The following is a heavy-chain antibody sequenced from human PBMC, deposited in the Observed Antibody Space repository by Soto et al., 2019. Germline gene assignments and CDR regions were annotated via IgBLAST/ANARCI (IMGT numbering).Heavy chain of an antibody. D-gene: IGHD3-22*01. J-gene: IGHJ6*02. CDR1: GFTFSYYY. CDR2: ISSSSSYT. CDR3: ARGGDSSGYYHYYYYGMDV. V-gene: IGHV3-11*06. Sequence: PGGSLRLSCAASGFTFSYYYMIWIRQAPGKGLEWVSYISSSSSYTNYADSVKGRFTISRDNAKNSLYLQMNSLRAEDTAVYYCARGGDSSGYYHYYYYGMDVWGQGTTVTVSS.